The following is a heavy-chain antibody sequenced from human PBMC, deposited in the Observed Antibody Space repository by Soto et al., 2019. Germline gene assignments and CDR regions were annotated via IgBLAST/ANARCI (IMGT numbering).Heavy chain of an antibody. CDR2: IYHSGST. J-gene: IGHJ6*02. CDR3: ARGPIWFGELRSCGMDV. D-gene: IGHD3-10*01. CDR1: GGSISSSNW. V-gene: IGHV4-4*02. Sequence: PSETLSLTCAVSGGSISSSNWWSWVRQPPGKGLEWIGEIYHSGSTNYNPSLKSRVTISVDKSKNQFSLKLSSVTAADTAVYYCARGPIWFGELRSCGMDVWGQGTTVTVSS.